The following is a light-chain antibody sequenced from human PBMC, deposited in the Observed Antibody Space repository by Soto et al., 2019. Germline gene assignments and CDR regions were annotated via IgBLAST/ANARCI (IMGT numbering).Light chain of an antibody. J-gene: IGKJ5*01. V-gene: IGKV3-20*01. CDR2: GAS. CDR1: QSVSSSY. CDR3: QQYCSSTIT. Sequence: DIVSTQCPATLSLSPGDRATLSCRASQSVSSSYLAWYPQKPGQDPRLVIYGASSRATGIPDRFSGSGSGTDFNLTISRLETEDFAVYECQQYCSSTITFGQGTRLEIK.